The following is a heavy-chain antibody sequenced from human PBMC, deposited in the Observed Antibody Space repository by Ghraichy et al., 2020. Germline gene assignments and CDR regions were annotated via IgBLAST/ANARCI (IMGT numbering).Heavy chain of an antibody. CDR1: GYTFTSYG. CDR3: ARDSRYCSSTSCYTSAFDI. V-gene: IGHV1-18*01. J-gene: IGHJ3*02. CDR2: ISAYNGNT. D-gene: IGHD2-2*02. Sequence: ASVKVSCKASGYTFTSYGISWVRQAPGQGLEWMGWISAYNGNTNYAQKLQGRVTMTTDTSTSTAYMELRSLRSDDTAVYYCARDSRYCSSTSCYTSAFDIWGQGTMVTVSS.